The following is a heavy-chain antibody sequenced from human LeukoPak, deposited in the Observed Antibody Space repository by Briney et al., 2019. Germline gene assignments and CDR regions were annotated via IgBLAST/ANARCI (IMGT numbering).Heavy chain of an antibody. Sequence: SQTLSLTCTVSGGSISSATYYWTWIRQPAGKGLEWIGRVSPSGSTNYNPSLQSRVTISVDTSKNQFSLKLSSVTAADTAVYYCAGSWHLPYYSDYWGQGTLVTVSS. CDR1: GGSISSATYY. CDR3: AGSWHLPYYSDY. V-gene: IGHV4-61*02. CDR2: VSPSGST. J-gene: IGHJ4*02. D-gene: IGHD3-10*01.